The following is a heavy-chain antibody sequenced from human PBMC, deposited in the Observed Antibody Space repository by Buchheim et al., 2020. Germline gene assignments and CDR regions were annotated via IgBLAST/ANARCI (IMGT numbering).Heavy chain of an antibody. Sequence: QVQLQESGPGLVKPSETLSLTCTVSGGSISSYYWSWIRQPPGKGLEWIGEINHSGSTNYNPSLKSRVTISVDTSTNQFSLKLSSVTSADTAVYYCARCRYNWNYHWFDPWGQGTL. CDR1: GGSISSYY. CDR3: ARCRYNWNYHWFDP. CDR2: INHSGST. D-gene: IGHD1-7*01. J-gene: IGHJ5*02. V-gene: IGHV4-34*01.